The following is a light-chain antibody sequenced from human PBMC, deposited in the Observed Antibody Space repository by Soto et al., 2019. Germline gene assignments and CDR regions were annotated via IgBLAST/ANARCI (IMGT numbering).Light chain of an antibody. CDR1: QSVLYSPNNNNY. J-gene: IGKJ1*01. V-gene: IGKV4-1*01. CDR3: QQYHSTPWT. CDR2: WAS. Sequence: DIVMTQSPDSLAVSLGERATINCKSSQSVLYSPNNNNYLAWFQQKPGQPPKLLIYWASTRESGVPDRFSGGGSGTDFTLTISSLQAEDVALYYCQQYHSTPWTFGLGTKVEIK.